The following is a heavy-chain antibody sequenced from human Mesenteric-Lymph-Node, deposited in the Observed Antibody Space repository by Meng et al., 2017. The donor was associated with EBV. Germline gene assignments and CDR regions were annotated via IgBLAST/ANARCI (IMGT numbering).Heavy chain of an antibody. CDR3: ARADSSGPWHFDY. CDR2: IYHNGNT. D-gene: IGHD3-22*01. CDR1: SGSISSSNW. Sequence: GPLQESGPGLVKPSGTLTLTCAVSSGSISSSNWCSWVRQPPGKGLEWIGEIYHNGNTNYNPSLKSRVTISVDKSKNQFSLKLNSVTAADTAVYYCARADSSGPWHFDYWGQGTLVTVSS. V-gene: IGHV4-4*02. J-gene: IGHJ4*02.